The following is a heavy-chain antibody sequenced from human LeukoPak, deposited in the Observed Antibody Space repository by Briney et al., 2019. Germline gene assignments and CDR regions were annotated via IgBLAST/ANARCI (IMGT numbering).Heavy chain of an antibody. CDR3: VRDWDHFDFDS. V-gene: IGHV3-74*01. Sequence: GGSLRLSCAASGFTFSNYWMHWVRQAPGKRLVWVSRIKGDGSHTIYADSVKGRFTISRDNAKNTLYLQMKSLRAEDTAVYYCVRDWDHFDFDSWGLGTLVTVSS. J-gene: IGHJ5*01. CDR2: IKGDGSHT. CDR1: GFTFSNYW. D-gene: IGHD3-9*01.